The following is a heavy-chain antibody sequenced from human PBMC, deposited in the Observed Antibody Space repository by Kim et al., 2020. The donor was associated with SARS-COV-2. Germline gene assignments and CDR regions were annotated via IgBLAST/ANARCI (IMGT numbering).Heavy chain of an antibody. D-gene: IGHD3-10*01. J-gene: IGHJ4*02. V-gene: IGHV3-23*01. CDR3: AKDSSHYRFFDY. Sequence: YANAVKGRFTISGDNSKNTLYLHMRGLRPEDTAVYFCAKDSSHYRFFDYWGQGTPVTVSS.